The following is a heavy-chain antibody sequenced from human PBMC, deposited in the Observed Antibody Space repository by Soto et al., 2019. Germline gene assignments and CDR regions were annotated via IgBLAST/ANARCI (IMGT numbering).Heavy chain of an antibody. V-gene: IGHV3-72*01. CDR1: GFILNDHY. Sequence: GGSLRLSCVASGFILNDHYIDWVRQAPGKGLEWVGRTRNRANGYSTDYAASVRGRFTISRDDAKTSVYLQVDRLKMEDTAVYFCAKVRVMDYPHGMDGWGQGTTVTVSS. D-gene: IGHD3-16*01. CDR3: AKVRVMDYPHGMDG. CDR2: TRNRANGYST. J-gene: IGHJ6*02.